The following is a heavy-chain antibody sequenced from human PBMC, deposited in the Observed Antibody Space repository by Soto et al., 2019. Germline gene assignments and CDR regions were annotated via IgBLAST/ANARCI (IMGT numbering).Heavy chain of an antibody. Sequence: PGESLKISCKGSGYSFTSYWISWVRQMPGKGLEWMGIIYPGDSDTRYSPSFQGQVTISADKSISTAYLQWSSLKASDTAMYYCARGPNCSGGSCSSVVFDYWGQGTLVTVAS. D-gene: IGHD2-15*01. V-gene: IGHV5-51*01. J-gene: IGHJ4*02. CDR3: ARGPNCSGGSCSSVVFDY. CDR2: IYPGDSDT. CDR1: GYSFTSYW.